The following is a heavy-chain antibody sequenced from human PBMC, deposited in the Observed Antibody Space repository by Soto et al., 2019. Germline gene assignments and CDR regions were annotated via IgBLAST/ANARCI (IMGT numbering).Heavy chain of an antibody. D-gene: IGHD6-13*01. J-gene: IGHJ4*02. CDR3: ARLQRVGTAGEFDY. CDR2: IDPSDSYT. Sequence: LGESLKISCKGSGYNFTNYWINWVRQMPGKGLEWMGRIDPSDSYTNYSPSFQGHVTLSTDKSISTAYLQWSSLKASDTAMYYCARLQRVGTAGEFDYWGQGTLVTVSS. CDR1: GYNFTNYW. V-gene: IGHV5-10-1*01.